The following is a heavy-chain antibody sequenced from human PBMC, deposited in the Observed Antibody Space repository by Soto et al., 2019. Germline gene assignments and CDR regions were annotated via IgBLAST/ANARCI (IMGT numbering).Heavy chain of an antibody. V-gene: IGHV3-15*01. CDR1: GFTFSNAW. CDR3: TTSSIVLMVYDIEDYFDY. D-gene: IGHD2-8*01. J-gene: IGHJ4*02. CDR2: IKSKTDGGTT. Sequence: EVQLVESGGGLVKPGGSLRLSCAASGFTFSNAWMSWVRQAPGKGLEWVGRIKSKTDGGTTDYAAPVKGRFTISRDDSNNTLYMQMNSLKTEDTAVYYCTTSSIVLMVYDIEDYFDYGGQGTLVNVSS.